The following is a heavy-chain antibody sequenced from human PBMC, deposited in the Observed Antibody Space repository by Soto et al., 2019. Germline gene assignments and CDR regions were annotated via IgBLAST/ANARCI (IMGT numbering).Heavy chain of an antibody. V-gene: IGHV1-18*01. D-gene: IGHD3-22*01. CDR2: ISAYNGNT. Sequence: QVQLVQSGTEVKKPGASVRVSCKASGYSFSSYGINWVRQVPGRSLEWMGWISAYNGNTNYAQSLQGRVTMTTDPSTSTASMELTNLRSDDTAVYYCARDRWFYDSSADTRPISFDIWGQGTMVSVSS. J-gene: IGHJ3*02. CDR1: GYSFSSYG. CDR3: ARDRWFYDSSADTRPISFDI.